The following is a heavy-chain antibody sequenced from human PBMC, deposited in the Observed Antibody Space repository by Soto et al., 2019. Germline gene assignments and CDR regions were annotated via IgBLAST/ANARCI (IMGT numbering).Heavy chain of an antibody. CDR3: ARGPDFSNGGYFDY. CDR2: IWNTGNTK. V-gene: IGHV3-33*01. D-gene: IGHD4-4*01. CDR1: GFTYSSHG. Sequence: PGGSLRLSFVASGFTYSSHGMNWVRQAPGKGLEWVALIWNTGNTKYYTESVKGRFTIFRDNSRHTLYLEVSSVRAEDTGIYYLARGPDFSNGGYFDYWGQGTPVTVSS. J-gene: IGHJ4*02.